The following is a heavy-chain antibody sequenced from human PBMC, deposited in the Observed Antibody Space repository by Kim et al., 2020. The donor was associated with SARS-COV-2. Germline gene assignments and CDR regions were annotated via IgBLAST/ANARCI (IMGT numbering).Heavy chain of an antibody. Sequence: GGSLRLSCAASGFTFSNAWMSWVRQAPGKGLEWVGRIKSKTDGGTTDYAAPVKGRFTISRDDSKNTLYLQMNSLKTEDTAVYYCTTLPSKARRLAYWGQGTLVTVSS. D-gene: IGHD3-3*02. CDR3: TTLPSKARRLAY. CDR2: IKSKTDGGTT. V-gene: IGHV3-15*01. CDR1: GFTFSNAW. J-gene: IGHJ4*02.